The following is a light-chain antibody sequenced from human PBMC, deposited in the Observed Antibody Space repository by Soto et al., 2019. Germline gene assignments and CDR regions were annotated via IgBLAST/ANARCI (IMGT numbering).Light chain of an antibody. CDR3: QQYDDWLRLT. J-gene: IGKJ4*01. CDR1: QSVTTRY. V-gene: IGKV3D-15*01. CDR2: GAS. Sequence: EIVLTQSPVTLSLSPGEEATLSCRASQSVTTRYLAWYQQKPGQAPRLLIFGASSRATGIPARFSGSGSGTEFNLTISSLQSEDFAVYFCQQYDDWLRLTFGGGTKVDIK.